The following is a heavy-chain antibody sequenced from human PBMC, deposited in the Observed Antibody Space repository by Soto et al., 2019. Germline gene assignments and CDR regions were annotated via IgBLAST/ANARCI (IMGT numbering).Heavy chain of an antibody. J-gene: IGHJ4*02. CDR2: ISSSGSTI. Sequence: GGSLRLSCAASGFTFSSYEMNWVRQAPGKGLEWVSYISSSGSTIYYADSVKGRFTISRDNAKNSLYLQMNSLRAEDTAVYYCARDQGGYYYDSSGPSDYWGQGTLVTVSS. CDR3: ARDQGGYYYDSSGPSDY. D-gene: IGHD3-22*01. CDR1: GFTFSSYE. V-gene: IGHV3-48*03.